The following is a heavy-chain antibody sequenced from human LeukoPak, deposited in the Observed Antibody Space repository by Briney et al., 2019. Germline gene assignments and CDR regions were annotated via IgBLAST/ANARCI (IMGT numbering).Heavy chain of an antibody. Sequence: GGSLRLSCVGSGFTFRDFGIYWVRQAPGKGLEWVALIWYDGGNKYYAGSVKGRFTVSRDNSKNTVFLQMNSLRGDDAAVYFCARAVSGSADPWGHGTLVTVSS. D-gene: IGHD6-19*01. CDR2: IWYDGGNK. V-gene: IGHV3-33*07. CDR1: GFTFRDFG. CDR3: ARAVSGSADP. J-gene: IGHJ5*02.